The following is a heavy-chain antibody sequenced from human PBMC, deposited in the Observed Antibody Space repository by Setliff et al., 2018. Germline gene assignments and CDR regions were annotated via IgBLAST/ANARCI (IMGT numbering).Heavy chain of an antibody. CDR2: IIPVFGT. J-gene: IGHJ1*01. CDR3: AIRVMTTVTTETYFQH. D-gene: IGHD4-17*01. CDR1: GYSFLSYG. Sequence: SVKVSCKTSGYSFLSYGLSWVREAPGQGLEWMGGIIPVFGTNYAQKFQGRVTITADESTSTAYMELSSLRSEDTAVYYCAIRVMTTVTTETYFQHWGQGTLVTVS. V-gene: IGHV1-69*13.